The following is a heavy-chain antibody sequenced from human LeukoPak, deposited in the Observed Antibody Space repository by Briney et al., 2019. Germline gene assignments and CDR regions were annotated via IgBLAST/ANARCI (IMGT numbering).Heavy chain of an antibody. CDR2: ISGSGGST. V-gene: IGHV3-23*01. D-gene: IGHD6-19*01. Sequence: PGGSLRLSCAASGFTFSSYAMSWVRQAPGKGLEWVSAISGSGGSTYYADSVKGRFTISRDNSKNTLYLQMNSLRVEDTAVYYCAKDWGSSGWYNWFDPWGQGTLVTVSS. CDR1: GFTFSSYA. J-gene: IGHJ5*02. CDR3: AKDWGSSGWYNWFDP.